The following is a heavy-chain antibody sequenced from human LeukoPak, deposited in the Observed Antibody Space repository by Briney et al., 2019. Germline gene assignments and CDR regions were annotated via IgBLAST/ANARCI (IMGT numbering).Heavy chain of an antibody. CDR1: GGXISSSSYY. D-gene: IGHD3-3*01. J-gene: IGHJ4*02. CDR3: ASNEWSGYYFDY. CDR2: MYSSGST. V-gene: IGHV4-39*01. Sequence: PSETLSLTCNVSGGXISSSSYYWGWIRQPPGKGLEWIGSMYSSGSTYYNPSLKSRVIMSVDTSKNQFSLKLSSVTAADTAVYYCASNEWSGYYFDYWGQGTLVTVSS.